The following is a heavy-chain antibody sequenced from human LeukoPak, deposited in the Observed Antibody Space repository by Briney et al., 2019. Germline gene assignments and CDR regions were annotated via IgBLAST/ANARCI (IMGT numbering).Heavy chain of an antibody. V-gene: IGHV3-33*01. CDR3: AREGGTSGYAGFFDH. J-gene: IGHJ4*02. D-gene: IGHD3-22*01. CDR2: MCYDGCNK. Sequence: SLRPSHAASALSVSSSIMRCVRQAPRDGLGWGLLMCYDGCNKQYSDSVKGRFTISRDKSKNTVFLQMNGLRPDDTAVYYCAREGGTSGYAGFFDHWGQGTLVTVSS. CDR1: ALSVSSSI.